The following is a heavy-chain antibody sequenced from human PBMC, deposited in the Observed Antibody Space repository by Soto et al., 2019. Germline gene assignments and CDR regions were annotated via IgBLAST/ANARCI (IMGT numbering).Heavy chain of an antibody. CDR2: ISSNGGST. CDR1: GFTFSSYA. CDR3: VKGLLLDFDWLQSSTYYYGMDV. V-gene: IGHV3-64D*09. J-gene: IGHJ6*02. D-gene: IGHD3-9*01. Sequence: GGSLRLSCSASGFTFSSYAMHWVRQAPGKGLEYVSAISSNGGSTYYADSVKGRFTISRDNSKNTLYLQMSSLRAEDTAVYYCVKGLLLDFDWLQSSTYYYGMDVWGQGTTVTVSS.